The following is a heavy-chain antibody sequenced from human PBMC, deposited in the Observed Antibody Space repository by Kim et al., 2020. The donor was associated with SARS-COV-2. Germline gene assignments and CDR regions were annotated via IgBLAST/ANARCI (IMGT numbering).Heavy chain of an antibody. D-gene: IGHD6-13*01. CDR3: ARDGDSGKSPAAGTFDWFDP. Sequence: GGSLRLSCAASGFTFSSYWMSWVRQAPGKGLEWVANIKQDGSEKYYVDSVKGRFTISRDNAKNSLYLQMNSLRAEDTAVYYCARDGDSGKSPAAGTFDWFDPWGQGTLVTVSS. CDR1: GFTFSSYW. J-gene: IGHJ5*02. V-gene: IGHV3-7*03. CDR2: IKQDGSEK.